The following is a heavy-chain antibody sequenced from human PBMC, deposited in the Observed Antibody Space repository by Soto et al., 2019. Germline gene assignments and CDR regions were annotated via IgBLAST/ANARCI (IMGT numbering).Heavy chain of an antibody. J-gene: IGHJ3*02. CDR3: ARDDCSGGSCYSGGFDM. V-gene: IGHV1-18*01. CDR2: ISVYNGNT. D-gene: IGHD2-15*01. CDR1: GYTFTNYG. Sequence: RASVKVSCKASGYTFTNYGISWVRQAPGQGLEWMGWISVYNGNTNYAQKLRGRVTMTTDTSTSTAYMERRSLRSDDTAVYYCARDDCSGGSCYSGGFDMWGQGTKVTVSS.